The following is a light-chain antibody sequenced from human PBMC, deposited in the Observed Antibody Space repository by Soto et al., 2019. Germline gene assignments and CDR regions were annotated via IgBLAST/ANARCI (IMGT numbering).Light chain of an antibody. Sequence: EILMTQSPATLSVSPGERATLSCRASQSLSSNLAWYQQKPGQAPRLLIYGSSIRDTGIPARFSGSGSGTEFTLTISSLQSEDFAVYYCQQYNNWPRAFGQGTKVQIK. CDR1: QSLSSN. V-gene: IGKV3-15*01. CDR3: QQYNNWPRA. J-gene: IGKJ1*01. CDR2: GSS.